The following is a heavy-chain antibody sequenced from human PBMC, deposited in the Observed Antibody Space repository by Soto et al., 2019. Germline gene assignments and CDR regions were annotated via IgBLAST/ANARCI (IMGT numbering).Heavy chain of an antibody. Sequence: EVQLVQSGAEVKKPGESLKISCKGSGYSFTSYWIGGVRQMPGKGLEWMGIIYPGDSDTRYSTSFQGQVTISADKSISTAYLQWSSLKASDTAMYYCARHGVADILTVQPDYWGQGTLVTVSS. J-gene: IGHJ4*02. CDR1: GYSFTSYW. D-gene: IGHD3-9*01. CDR2: IYPGDSDT. CDR3: ARHGVADILTVQPDY. V-gene: IGHV5-51*01.